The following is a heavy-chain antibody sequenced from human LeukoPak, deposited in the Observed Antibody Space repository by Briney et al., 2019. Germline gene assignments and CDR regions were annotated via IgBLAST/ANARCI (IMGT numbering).Heavy chain of an antibody. Sequence: SETLSLTCAVYGGSFSGYYWSWIRQPPGKGLEWIGEINHSGSTNYNPSLKSRVTTSVDTSKNQFSLKLSSVTAADTAVYYCARGLRYWGQGTLVTVSS. V-gene: IGHV4-34*01. J-gene: IGHJ4*02. CDR2: INHSGST. CDR1: GGSFSGYY. CDR3: ARGLRY. D-gene: IGHD4-17*01.